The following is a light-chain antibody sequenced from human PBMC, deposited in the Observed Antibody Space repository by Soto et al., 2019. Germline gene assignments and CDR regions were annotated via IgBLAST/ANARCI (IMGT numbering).Light chain of an antibody. CDR3: QQYNKWPPIT. CDR1: QSVSSD. Sequence: EIVMTQSPATLSVSPGERATLSCRASQSVSSDLAWYQQKTGQAPRLLIYGASTRATGVPARFSGSGSGTEFTITISSLQSEDFAVYYCQQYNKWPPITFGGGTTVEIK. CDR2: GAS. J-gene: IGKJ4*01. V-gene: IGKV3-15*01.